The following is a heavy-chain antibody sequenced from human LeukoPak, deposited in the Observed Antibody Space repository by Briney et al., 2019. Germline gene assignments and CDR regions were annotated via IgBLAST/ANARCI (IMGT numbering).Heavy chain of an antibody. CDR2: ISSSSSYI. J-gene: IGHJ4*02. CDR3: ARDLGVTGGSYPFDY. D-gene: IGHD1-26*01. CDR1: GFTFSSYS. Sequence: GGSLRLSCAASGFTFSSYSMNWVRQAPGKGLEWVSSISSSSSYIYYADSVKGRFTISRDNAKNSLYLQMNSLRAEDTSVYYCARDLGVTGGSYPFDYWGQGILVSVSS. V-gene: IGHV3-21*01.